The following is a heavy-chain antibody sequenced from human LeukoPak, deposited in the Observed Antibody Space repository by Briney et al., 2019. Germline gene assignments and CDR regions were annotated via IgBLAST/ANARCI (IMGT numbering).Heavy chain of an antibody. CDR2: IGTHIGNT. Sequence: ASVKVSCKASGYTFISYGITWVRQAPGQGLEWVGWIGTHIGNTKYAQKLQGRVTMTTDTSTSTAYMELRSLRSDDTAVYYCARVGFRLWSKNDYWGQGTLVTVSS. CDR3: ARVGFRLWSKNDY. V-gene: IGHV1-18*01. CDR1: GYTFISYG. D-gene: IGHD5-18*01. J-gene: IGHJ4*02.